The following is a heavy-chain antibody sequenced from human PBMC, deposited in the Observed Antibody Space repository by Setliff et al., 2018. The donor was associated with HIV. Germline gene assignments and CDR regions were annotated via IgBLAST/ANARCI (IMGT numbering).Heavy chain of an antibody. Sequence: GGSLRLSCEASGFTFSTYSMNWVCQAPGKGLEWVSSISSSSRSKYYADSVKGRFTISRDNAKNSLYLQMNSLTAEDTAVYYCARDVSWRVRTYIDYWGQGALVTVSS. CDR2: ISSSSRSK. CDR3: ARDVSWRVRTYIDY. D-gene: IGHD3-3*01. J-gene: IGHJ4*02. V-gene: IGHV3-21*01. CDR1: GFTFSTYS.